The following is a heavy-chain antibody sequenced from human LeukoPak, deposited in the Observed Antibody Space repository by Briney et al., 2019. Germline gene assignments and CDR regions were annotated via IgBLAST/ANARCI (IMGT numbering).Heavy chain of an antibody. CDR2: IYYSGST. Sequence: SETLSLTCIVSGGSISRYYWGWIRQPPGKGLEWIGYIYYSGSTKNNPSLKSRVTISVDTSKNQFSLKLSSVTAAHTAVYYCARYDFLSGSHDAFDVSGQGTMVTVSS. J-gene: IGHJ3*01. D-gene: IGHD3-3*01. CDR3: ARYDFLSGSHDAFDV. V-gene: IGHV4-59*01. CDR1: GGSISRYY.